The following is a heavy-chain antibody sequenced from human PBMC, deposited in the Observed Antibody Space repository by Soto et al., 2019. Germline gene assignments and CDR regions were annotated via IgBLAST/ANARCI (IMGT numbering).Heavy chain of an antibody. CDR1: GFTVNNNY. Sequence: EVQLVESGGGLVQPGGSLRLSCAASGFTVNNNYRSQVRQEPGKGLEWVSIIYSGGSTYYPDSVKDRFSTSRDISKKMRFLQVNSLRAEDTAVYYCARGLGTTGYYYGLDFGGQGTVVTVSS. CDR2: IYSGGST. V-gene: IGHV3-66*01. J-gene: IGHJ4*02. D-gene: IGHD3-22*01. CDR3: ARGLGTTGYYYGLDF.